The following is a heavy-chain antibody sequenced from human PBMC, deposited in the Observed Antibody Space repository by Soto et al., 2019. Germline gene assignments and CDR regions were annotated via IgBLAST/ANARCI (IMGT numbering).Heavy chain of an antibody. V-gene: IGHV3-73*01. CDR1: GFSFSASA. Sequence: PGGSLRLSCAASGFSFSASALHWVRQASGKGLEWVGRIRSIPDSDATAYAASVKGRFTISRDDSKNTAYLQMNSLRTEDTAVYYCTRLNSETTVTTSYDYYGMDVWGQGTTVTVSS. D-gene: IGHD4-17*01. CDR3: TRLNSETTVTTSYDYYGMDV. CDR2: IRSIPDSDAT. J-gene: IGHJ6*02.